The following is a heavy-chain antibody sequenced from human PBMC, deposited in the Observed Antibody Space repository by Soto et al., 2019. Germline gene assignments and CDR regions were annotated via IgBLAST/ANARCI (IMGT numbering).Heavy chain of an antibody. D-gene: IGHD3-10*01. V-gene: IGHV3-30*18. CDR2: ISYDGSNK. Sequence: RRVSKGPGKGLEWVAVISYDGSNKYYADSVKGRFTISRDNSKNTLYLQMNSLRAEDTAVYYCVKERGGRHRTMVRGVLNWGQGTL. J-gene: IGHJ1*01. CDR3: VKERGGRHRTMVRGVLN.